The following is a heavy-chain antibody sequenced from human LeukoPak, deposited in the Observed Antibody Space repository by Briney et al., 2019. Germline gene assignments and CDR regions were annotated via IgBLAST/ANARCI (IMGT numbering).Heavy chain of an antibody. Sequence: ASVKVSCKVSGYTLTELSMHWVRQAPGKGLEWMGGLDPEDGETIYAQKFQGRVTMTEDTSTDTAYMELSSQRSEDTAVYYCATVLGWEPHFDYWGQGTLVTVSS. D-gene: IGHD1-26*01. V-gene: IGHV1-24*01. CDR3: ATVLGWEPHFDY. CDR2: LDPEDGET. J-gene: IGHJ4*02. CDR1: GYTLTELS.